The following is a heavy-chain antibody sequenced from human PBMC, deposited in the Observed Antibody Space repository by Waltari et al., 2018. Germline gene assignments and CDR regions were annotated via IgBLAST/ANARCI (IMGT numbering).Heavy chain of an antibody. CDR2: IIPIFGTA. CDR1: GGTFGSYA. Sequence: QVQLVQAGAEVQTPGSAVKVSCRASGGTFGSYASSWVRPAPGQGLEWMGGIIPIFGTANYAQKFQGRVTITTDESTSTAYMELSSLRSEDTAVYYCARLRPGDPQYYFDYWGQGTLVTVSS. CDR3: ARLRPGDPQYYFDY. V-gene: IGHV1-69*05. D-gene: IGHD2-21*02. J-gene: IGHJ4*02.